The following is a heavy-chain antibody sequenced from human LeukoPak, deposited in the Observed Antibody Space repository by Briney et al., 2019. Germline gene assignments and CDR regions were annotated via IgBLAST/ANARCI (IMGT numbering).Heavy chain of an antibody. D-gene: IGHD6-13*01. J-gene: IGHJ4*02. CDR1: GYSINSGYY. CDR3: ARGEAEAGLDY. Sequence: PSETLSLTCTVSGYSINSGYYWDWIRQPPGKGLEWIGSVYRSGTTYYNPSLKSRVTITLDTSKNQFSLKVNFVTAADTAVYYCARGEAEAGLDYWGQGTLVTVSS. CDR2: VYRSGTT. V-gene: IGHV4-38-2*02.